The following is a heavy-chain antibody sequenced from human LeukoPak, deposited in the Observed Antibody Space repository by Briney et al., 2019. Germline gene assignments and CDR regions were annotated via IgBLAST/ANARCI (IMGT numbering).Heavy chain of an antibody. CDR1: GFTFSSYA. D-gene: IGHD1-26*01. CDR2: ISVSGGGT. J-gene: IGHJ4*02. Sequence: GGSLRLSCAASGFTFSSYAMSWVRQAPGKGLEWISSISVSGGGTYYADSVKGRFTISRDNSKNTLYLQMNSLSAEDTAVYYCARRGIVLGAAPVLKYSFDYWGQGTLVTVSS. CDR3: ARRGIVLGAAPVLKYSFDY. V-gene: IGHV3-23*01.